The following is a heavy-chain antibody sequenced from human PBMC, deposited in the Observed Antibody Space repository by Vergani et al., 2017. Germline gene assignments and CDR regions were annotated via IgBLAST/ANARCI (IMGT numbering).Heavy chain of an antibody. CDR3: AKHFSVWVINS. J-gene: IGHJ4*02. Sequence: QVQLVESGGGVVQRGGSLRLSCATSGFTLSNYDMQWCRQGPGKGLEFVAFIQFDGGNQYYAYSVKGRFTLSRNFSKNTLYLKMNTLSTEDTVTYYCAKHFSVWVINSGGQGTQVIVSS. CDR1: GFTLSNYD. D-gene: IGHD3-22*01. V-gene: IGHV3-30*02. CDR2: IQFDGGNQ.